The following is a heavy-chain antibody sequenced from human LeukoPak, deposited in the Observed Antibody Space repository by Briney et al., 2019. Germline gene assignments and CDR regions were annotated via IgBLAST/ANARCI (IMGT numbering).Heavy chain of an antibody. CDR3: AKGGSSSPYFDY. CDR2: IWYDGSNK. J-gene: IGHJ4*02. CDR1: GFTFSSYG. V-gene: IGHV3-33*06. Sequence: GGSLSLSCAASGFTFSSYGMHWVRPAPGKGLEWVAVIWYDGSNKYYADSVKGRFTISRDNSKNTLYLQMNSLRAEDTAVYYCAKGGSSSPYFDYWGQGTLVTVSS. D-gene: IGHD6-6*01.